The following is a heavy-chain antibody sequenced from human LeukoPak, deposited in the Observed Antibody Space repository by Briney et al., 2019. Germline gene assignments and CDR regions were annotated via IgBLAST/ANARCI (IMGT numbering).Heavy chain of an antibody. CDR2: INPNSGGT. J-gene: IGHJ4*02. CDR3: AREKYYTSGSIYNRIDY. D-gene: IGHD3-10*01. V-gene: IGHV1-2*02. Sequence: ASVKVSCKASGYTFTGYYMHWVRQAPGQGLEWMGWINPNSGGTNYAQKFQGRVTMTRDTSISTAYMELSRLRSDGTALYYCAREKYYTSGSIYNRIDYWGQGTLVTVSS. CDR1: GYTFTGYY.